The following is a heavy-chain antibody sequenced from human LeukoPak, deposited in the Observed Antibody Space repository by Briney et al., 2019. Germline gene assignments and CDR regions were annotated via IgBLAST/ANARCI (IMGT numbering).Heavy chain of an antibody. V-gene: IGHV3-23*01. J-gene: IGHJ3*01. CDR3: AKALKTWGYCGGDCSNVHTFDF. D-gene: IGHD2-21*02. CDR1: GFTFSTYA. Sequence: GGSLRLSCAASGFTFSTYAVSWVRQAPGTGLEWVSDISGSGGSTYYADSVRGRFTISRDNSKKTVFLQMNSLRAEDTAVYYCAKALKTWGYCGGDCSNVHTFDFWGQGTMVTVSS. CDR2: ISGSGGST.